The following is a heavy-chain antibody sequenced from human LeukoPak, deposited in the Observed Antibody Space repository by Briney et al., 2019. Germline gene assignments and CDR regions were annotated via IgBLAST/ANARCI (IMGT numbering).Heavy chain of an antibody. Sequence: SETLSLTCTVSGGSISGYYWSWIRQPPGKGLEWIGYIYYSGSTNYNPSLKSRVTISVDTSKNQFSLKPSSVTAADTAVYYCARAPYYYGSGNNGMDVWGKGTTVTVSS. V-gene: IGHV4-59*01. D-gene: IGHD3-10*01. J-gene: IGHJ6*04. CDR1: GGSISGYY. CDR3: ARAPYYYGSGNNGMDV. CDR2: IYYSGST.